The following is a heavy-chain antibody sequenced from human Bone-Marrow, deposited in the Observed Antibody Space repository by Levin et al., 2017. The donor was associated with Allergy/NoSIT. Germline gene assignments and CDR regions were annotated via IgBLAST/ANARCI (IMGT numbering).Heavy chain of an antibody. CDR3: ARVHNRGYSDYGDHYYGMEV. V-gene: IGHV3-30*14. D-gene: IGHD5-12*01. J-gene: IGHJ6*02. Sequence: GGSLRLSCTGSGFTFRNYAIHWVRQAPGKGLEWVAVMSYDDTNKYYAESVKGRFTISRDTSKNTLYLQMSSLRPEDTAAYYCARVHNRGYSDYGDHYYGMEVWGQGTTVTVSS. CDR1: GFTFRNYA. CDR2: MSYDDTNK.